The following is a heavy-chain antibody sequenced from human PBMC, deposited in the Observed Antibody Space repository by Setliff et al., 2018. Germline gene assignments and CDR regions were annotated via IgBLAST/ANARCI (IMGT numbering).Heavy chain of an antibody. CDR3: ARIYCSGGSCYLDY. J-gene: IGHJ4*02. CDR2: IDWDDDK. Sequence: PTLVNPTQTLTLTCTFSGFSLSTSGMCVSWIRQAPGKALEWLARIDWDDDKYYSTSLKTRLTISKDTSKNQVVLTMTNMDPVDTATYYCARIYCSGGSCYLDYWGQGTLVTVSS. CDR1: GFSLSTSGMC. D-gene: IGHD2-15*01. V-gene: IGHV2-70*11.